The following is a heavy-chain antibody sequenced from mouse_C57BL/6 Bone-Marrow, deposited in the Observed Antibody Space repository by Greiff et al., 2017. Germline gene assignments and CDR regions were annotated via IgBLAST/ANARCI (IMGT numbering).Heavy chain of an antibody. J-gene: IGHJ4*01. CDR3: ARSRAQALMDY. V-gene: IGHV1-80*01. D-gene: IGHD3-2*02. CDR1: GYAFSSYW. CDR2: IYPGDGET. Sequence: VQLQQSGAELVKPGASVKISCKASGYAFSSYWMNWVKQRPGKGLEWIGQIYPGDGETNYNGKFKGKATLTADKSSSTAYMQLSSLTSEDSAVYCCARSRAQALMDYWGQGTSVTVSS.